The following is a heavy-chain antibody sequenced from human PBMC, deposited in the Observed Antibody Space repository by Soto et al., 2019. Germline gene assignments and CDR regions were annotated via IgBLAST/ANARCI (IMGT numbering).Heavy chain of an antibody. D-gene: IGHD3-16*01. CDR2: IIPIFGTA. CDR1: GGTFSSYA. CDR3: ARDLGVRSAWYYYYGMDV. Sequence: SVKVSCKASGGTFSSYAISWVRQAPGLGLEWMGGIIPIFGTANYAQKFQGRVTITADESTSTAYMELSSLRSEDTAVYYCARDLGVRSAWYYYYGMDVWGQGTTVTVSS. V-gene: IGHV1-69*13. J-gene: IGHJ6*02.